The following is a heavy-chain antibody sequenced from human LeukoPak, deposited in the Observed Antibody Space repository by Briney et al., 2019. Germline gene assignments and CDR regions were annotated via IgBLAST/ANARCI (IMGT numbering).Heavy chain of an antibody. CDR3: TRSNRESVRWLDP. CDR1: GFTFSAYA. D-gene: IGHD3-10*01. J-gene: IGHJ5*02. Sequence: RPGGSLRLSCAASGFTFSAYAMHWVRQAPGKGLEWVTVVSYDGTDEYYADSVKGRFSISRDNSKNTVYLHMNSLKTEDTAVYYCTRSNRESVRWLDPWGQGTLVTVSS. CDR2: VSYDGTDE. V-gene: IGHV3-30-3*01.